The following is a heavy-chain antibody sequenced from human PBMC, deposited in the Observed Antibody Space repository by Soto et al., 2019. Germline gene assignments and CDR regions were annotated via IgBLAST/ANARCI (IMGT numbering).Heavy chain of an antibody. CDR2: IHPNSGET. D-gene: IGHD3-10*02. J-gene: IGHJ4*02. Sequence: GASVPLDCQSAGATFPDPYINCVGHTAGHAPEYMGWIHPNSGETKYVERFQGRVTMTRDTSISTAYLELRRLTSDDTAVDYCARDLTRQSRTVFESRGQGTRVT. CDR3: ARDLTRQSRTVFES. CDR1: GATFPDPY. V-gene: IGHV1-2*02.